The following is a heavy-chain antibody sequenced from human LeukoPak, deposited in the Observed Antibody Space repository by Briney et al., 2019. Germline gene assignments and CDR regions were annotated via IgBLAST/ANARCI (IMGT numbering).Heavy chain of an antibody. CDR1: GGSISSGSYY. D-gene: IGHD3-9*01. CDR3: ATELYYDILTGYVDDY. Sequence: PSETLSLTCTVSGGSISSGSYYWSWIWQPAGKGLEWIGRIYTSGSTNYNPSLKSRVTISVDTSKNQFSLKLSSVTAADTAVYYCATELYYDILTGYVDDYWGQGTLVTVSS. V-gene: IGHV4-61*02. J-gene: IGHJ4*02. CDR2: IYTSGST.